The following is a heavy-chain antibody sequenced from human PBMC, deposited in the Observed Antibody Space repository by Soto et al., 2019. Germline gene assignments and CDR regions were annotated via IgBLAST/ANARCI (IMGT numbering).Heavy chain of an antibody. Sequence: GGSLRLSYAASGLTFSDYYMSWIRQAPGKGLEWVSYISSSGSTIYYADSVKGRFTISRDNAKNSLYLQMNSLRAEDTAVYYCAKSPLGYCSGGSCYPPHYFDYWGQGTLVTVSS. V-gene: IGHV3-11*01. CDR2: ISSSGSTI. D-gene: IGHD2-15*01. CDR1: GLTFSDYY. J-gene: IGHJ4*02. CDR3: AKSPLGYCSGGSCYPPHYFDY.